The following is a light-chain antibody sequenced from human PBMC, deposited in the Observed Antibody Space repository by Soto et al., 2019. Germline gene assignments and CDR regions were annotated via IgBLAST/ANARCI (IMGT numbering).Light chain of an antibody. CDR2: AAD. CDR1: QGIGKD. J-gene: IGKJ4*01. CDR3: LQDDSYPLT. V-gene: IGKV1-6*01. Sequence: AIQMTQSPSSLSASVGDRVTITCRAGQGIGKDLGWYQQQPGKAPKLLIYAADTLQGGVPSRFSGSGSGTDFTLAISSLQPEDFATYYCLQDDSYPLTFGGGTKVEIK.